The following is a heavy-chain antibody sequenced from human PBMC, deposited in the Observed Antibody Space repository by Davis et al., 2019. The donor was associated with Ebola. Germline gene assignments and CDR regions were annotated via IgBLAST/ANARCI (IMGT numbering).Heavy chain of an antibody. CDR3: ARGWLRGGLDV. Sequence: PSETLSLTCAISGDSVSINSAGWNWIRQSPSRGLEWLGRTYFNSKYYSDYAVSVRGRITINPDTSKNQFSLQLNSVTPEDTAPYYCARGWLRGGLDVWGEGTTVTVSS. J-gene: IGHJ6*04. CDR1: GDSVSINSAG. CDR2: TYFNSKYYS. D-gene: IGHD5-18*01. V-gene: IGHV6-1*01.